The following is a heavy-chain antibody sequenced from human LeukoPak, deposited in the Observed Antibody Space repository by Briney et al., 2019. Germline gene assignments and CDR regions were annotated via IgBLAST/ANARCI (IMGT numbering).Heavy chain of an antibody. J-gene: IGHJ4*02. CDR1: GGSFRGYY. CDR2: IHYTGAT. CDR3: ARELLGGSSNFDY. D-gene: IGHD1-26*01. Sequence: SETLSLTCAVYGGSFRGYYWSWIRQPPGKGLEWIGEIHYTGATNYKPSLKSRVTIAGDPSKNQFSLRVSSVTAADTAVHYCARELLGGSSNFDYWGQGTLVTVSS. V-gene: IGHV4-34*01.